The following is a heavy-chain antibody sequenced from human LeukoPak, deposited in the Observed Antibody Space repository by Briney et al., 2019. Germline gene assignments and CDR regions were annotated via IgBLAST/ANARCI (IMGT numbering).Heavy chain of an antibody. J-gene: IGHJ6*03. CDR1: GFTFSSYG. D-gene: IGHD2-2*01. CDR3: AKDHCSSTSCYYMDV. Sequence: GGSLRLSCAASGFTFSSYGMHWVRQAPGKGLEWVAFIRYDGSDKYYADSVKGRFTISRDNSKNTLYLQMNSLRAEDTAVYYCAKDHCSSTSCYYMDVWGKGTTVTVSS. V-gene: IGHV3-30*02. CDR2: IRYDGSDK.